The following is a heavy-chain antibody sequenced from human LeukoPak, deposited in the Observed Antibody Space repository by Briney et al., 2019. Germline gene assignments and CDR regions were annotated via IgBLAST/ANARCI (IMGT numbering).Heavy chain of an antibody. CDR2: IYPGDSDI. J-gene: IGHJ4*02. Sequence: GESLKISCKGSGYSFPSYWIGWVRQMPGKGLEWMGIIYPGDSDIRYSPSFQGQVTIPADKSISTAYLQWSSLKASDTTMYYCARQGYSYGTFDYWGQGTLVAVSS. D-gene: IGHD5-18*01. CDR1: GYSFPSYW. V-gene: IGHV5-51*01. CDR3: ARQGYSYGTFDY.